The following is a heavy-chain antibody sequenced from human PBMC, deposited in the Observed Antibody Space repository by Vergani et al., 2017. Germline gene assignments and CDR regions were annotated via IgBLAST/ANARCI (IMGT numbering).Heavy chain of an antibody. CDR3: ARLGPDIAVARAEYFQH. Sequence: QVQLVQSGAEVKKPGSSVKVSCKASGVTFSSYAISWVRQAPGQGLEWMGGIIPIFGTANYAQKFQGRVTITADKSTSTAYMELSSLRSEDTAVYYCARLGPDIAVARAEYFQHWGQGTLVTVSS. CDR2: IIPIFGTA. J-gene: IGHJ1*01. CDR1: GVTFSSYA. D-gene: IGHD6-19*01. V-gene: IGHV1-69*06.